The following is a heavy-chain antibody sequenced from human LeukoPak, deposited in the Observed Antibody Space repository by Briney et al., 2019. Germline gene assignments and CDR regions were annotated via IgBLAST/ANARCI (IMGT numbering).Heavy chain of an antibody. CDR2: IIPIFGTT. D-gene: IGHD5-24*01. CDR3: ARAQEGDRWLQLHFDY. V-gene: IGHV1-69*13. J-gene: IGHJ4*02. CDR1: GGTFRSYA. Sequence: SEKVSCKASGGTFRSYAISWVRQAPGQGLEWMGGIIPIFGTTNYAQKFQGRVTITADESTSTAYMELSRLRSDDTAVYYCARAQEGDRWLQLHFDYWGQGTLVTVSS.